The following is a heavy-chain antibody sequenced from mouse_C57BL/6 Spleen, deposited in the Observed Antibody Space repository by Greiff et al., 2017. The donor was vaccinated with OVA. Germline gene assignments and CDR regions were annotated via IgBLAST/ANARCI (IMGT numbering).Heavy chain of an antibody. CDR3: TGGDSNYYAMDY. Sequence: EVMLVESGGGLVQPGGSMKLSCVASGFTFSNYWMNWVRQSPEKGLEWVAQIRLKSDNYATHYAESVKGRFTISRDDSKSSVYLQMNNLRAEDTGIYYCTGGDSNYYAMDYWGQGTSVTVSS. CDR1: GFTFSNYW. D-gene: IGHD3-3*01. J-gene: IGHJ4*01. CDR2: IRLKSDNYAT. V-gene: IGHV6-3*01.